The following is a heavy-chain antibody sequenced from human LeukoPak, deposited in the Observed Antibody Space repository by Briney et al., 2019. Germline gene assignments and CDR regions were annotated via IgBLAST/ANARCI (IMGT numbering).Heavy chain of an antibody. Sequence: GWSLRLSCPASGFTFSSYSMNCVRQAPGKGLECGSSISSSSTYIYYADSVKGRFTISRDNAKNSLHLQMNSLRAEDTAVYYCARNRYGSSLDAFDIWGQGTVVTVSS. CDR3: ARNRYGSSLDAFDI. D-gene: IGHD6-13*01. V-gene: IGHV3-21*01. J-gene: IGHJ3*02. CDR1: GFTFSSYS. CDR2: ISSSSTYI.